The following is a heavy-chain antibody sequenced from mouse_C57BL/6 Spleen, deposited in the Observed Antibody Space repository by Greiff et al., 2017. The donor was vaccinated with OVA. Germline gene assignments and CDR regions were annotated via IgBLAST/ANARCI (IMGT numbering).Heavy chain of an antibody. D-gene: IGHD1-1*01. CDR2: ISSGSSTI. Sequence: QRVASGGGLVKPGGSLKLSCAASGFPFSDYGMHWVRQAPEKGLEWVAYISSGSSTIYYADTVKGRFTISRDNAKNTLFLQMTSLRSEDTAMYYCARHYGSSGFAYWGQGTLVTVSA. J-gene: IGHJ3*01. CDR3: ARHYGSSGFAY. V-gene: IGHV5-17*01. CDR1: GFPFSDYG.